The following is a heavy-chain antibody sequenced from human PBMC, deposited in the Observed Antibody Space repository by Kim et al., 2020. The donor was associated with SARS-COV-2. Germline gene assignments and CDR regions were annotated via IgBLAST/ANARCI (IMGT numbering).Heavy chain of an antibody. Sequence: GGSLRLSCAASGFTFSSFAMNWVRQAPGKGLEWVSGISGSGGSTYYADSVKGRFTFSRDNSKNPLYLQMNSLRAEDTAVYYCAKDFYRGNSGAGAFEMWGQGKLV. D-gene: IGHD2-15*01. CDR2: ISGSGGST. CDR1: GFTFSSFA. J-gene: IGHJ3*02. CDR3: AKDFYRGNSGAGAFEM. V-gene: IGHV3-23*01.